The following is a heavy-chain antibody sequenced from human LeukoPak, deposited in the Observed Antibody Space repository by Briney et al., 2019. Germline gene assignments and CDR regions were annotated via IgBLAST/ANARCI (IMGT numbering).Heavy chain of an antibody. Sequence: GGSLRLSCAASGFTFSSYGMHWVRQAPGKGLEWVAVIWYDGSNKYYADSVKGRFTISRDNSKNTLYLQMNSLRAEDTAVYYCAKESGKSGDFDYWGQGTLVTVSS. CDR3: AKESGKSGDFDY. CDR2: IWYDGSNK. J-gene: IGHJ4*02. V-gene: IGHV3-33*06. D-gene: IGHD3-10*01. CDR1: GFTFSSYG.